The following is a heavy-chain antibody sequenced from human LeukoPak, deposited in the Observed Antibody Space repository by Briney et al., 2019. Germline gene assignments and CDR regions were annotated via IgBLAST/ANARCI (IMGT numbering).Heavy chain of an antibody. Sequence: GGSLRLSCAASGFTFSRYDMHWVRQVTGKYLEWVSAIGTTGDTYYPGSVKGRFTISRENAKNSLYLQMNSLRAGDTAVYYRARAVAAARGVNYFDYWGQGTLVTVSS. V-gene: IGHV3-13*01. CDR3: ARAVAAARGVNYFDY. CDR2: IGTTGDT. D-gene: IGHD3-10*01. J-gene: IGHJ4*02. CDR1: GFTFSRYD.